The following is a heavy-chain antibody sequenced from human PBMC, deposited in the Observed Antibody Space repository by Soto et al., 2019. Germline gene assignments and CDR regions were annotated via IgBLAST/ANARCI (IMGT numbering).Heavy chain of an antibody. CDR1: GYTFTSYA. V-gene: IGHV1-3*01. CDR2: INAGNGNT. D-gene: IGHD2-15*01. Sequence: ASVKVSCKASGYTFTSYAMHWVRQAPGQRLEWMGWINAGNGNTKYSQKFQGRVTITRDTSASTAYMELSSLRSEDTAVYYCARALNVVVVAATLVGLDYWGQGTPVTVSS. J-gene: IGHJ4*02. CDR3: ARALNVVVVAATLVGLDY.